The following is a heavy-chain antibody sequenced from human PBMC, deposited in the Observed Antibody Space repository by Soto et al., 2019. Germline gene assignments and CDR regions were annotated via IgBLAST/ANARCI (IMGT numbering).Heavy chain of an antibody. V-gene: IGHV3-33*01. J-gene: IGHJ6*02. CDR2: ILNDGSNR. CDR1: GFTFSNYG. D-gene: IGHD3-10*01. Sequence: QVQLVESGGGVVQPGRSLRLSCAASGFTFSNYGMHWVRQAPGKGLEWVAVILNDGSNRYHADSVKDGFTISRDNSKNMLYLQMNSLRAEDTAVYYCARDDEYSGNGMDVWGQGTTVTVS. CDR3: ARDDEYSGNGMDV.